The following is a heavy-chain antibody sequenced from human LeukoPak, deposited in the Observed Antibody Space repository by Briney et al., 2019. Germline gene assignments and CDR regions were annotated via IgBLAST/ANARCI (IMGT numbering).Heavy chain of an antibody. Sequence: GASVKVSCKASGYTFTSYDINWVRQATGQGLEWMGWMNPNSGNTGYAQKFQGRVTMTRNTSISTAYMELSSLRSEDTAVYYCAGARTYYHILTGYSSYYYYYGMDVWGQGTTVTVSS. J-gene: IGHJ6*02. V-gene: IGHV1-8*01. CDR3: AGARTYYHILTGYSSYYYYYGMDV. CDR2: MNPNSGNT. D-gene: IGHD3-9*01. CDR1: GYTFTSYD.